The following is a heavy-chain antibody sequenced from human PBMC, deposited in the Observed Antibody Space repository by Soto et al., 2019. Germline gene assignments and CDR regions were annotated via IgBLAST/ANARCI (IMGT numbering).Heavy chain of an antibody. J-gene: IGHJ4*02. V-gene: IGHV4-4*02. Sequence: KTSETLSLTCAVSGGSISSNSWWSGVRQPPGKGLEWIGEIYHSGSTNYNPSLKSRVTISVDKSKNQFSLKLSSVTAADTAVYYCARGRSRQWLVHFDYWCRGTLGTVSS. CDR2: IYHSGST. D-gene: IGHD6-19*01. CDR3: ARGRSRQWLVHFDY. CDR1: GGSISSNSW.